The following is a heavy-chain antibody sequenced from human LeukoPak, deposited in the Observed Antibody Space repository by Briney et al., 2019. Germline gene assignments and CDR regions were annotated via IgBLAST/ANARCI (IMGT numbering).Heavy chain of an antibody. Sequence: GGSLRLSCAGSGFTFSSYTINWVRQAPGKGLEWVSAISGSGSSASYADSVKGRFTFFRDNSKNTVYLQMNSLRAEDTAVYYCAKAPPAGSYYFDYWGQGTLVTVSS. CDR1: GFTFSSYT. V-gene: IGHV3-23*01. CDR3: AKAPPAGSYYFDY. CDR2: ISGSGSSA. D-gene: IGHD3-10*01. J-gene: IGHJ4*02.